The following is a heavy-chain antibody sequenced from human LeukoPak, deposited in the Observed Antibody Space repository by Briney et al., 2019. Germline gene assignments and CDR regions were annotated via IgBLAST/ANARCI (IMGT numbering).Heavy chain of an antibody. Sequence: PGGSLRLSCAASGFTFSSYGMHWVRQAPGKGLEWVAVIWYDGSNKYYADSVKGRFTISRDNSKNTLYLQMNSLRAEDTAVYYCARGVGWESYDFWSGYYINWFDPWGQGTLVTVSS. CDR2: IWYDGSNK. D-gene: IGHD3-3*01. J-gene: IGHJ5*02. V-gene: IGHV3-33*01. CDR1: GFTFSSYG. CDR3: ARGVGWESYDFWSGYYINWFDP.